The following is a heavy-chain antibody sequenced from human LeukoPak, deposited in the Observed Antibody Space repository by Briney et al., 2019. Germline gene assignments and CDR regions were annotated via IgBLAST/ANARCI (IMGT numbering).Heavy chain of an antibody. D-gene: IGHD3-9*01. Sequence: PSETLSLTCAVYGGSFSGYYWSWIRQPPGKGLEWIGEINHSGSTNYNPSLKSRVTISVDTSKNQFSLKLSSVTAADTAVYYCARGGGDILTGFYDNWGQGTLVTVSS. V-gene: IGHV4-34*01. CDR2: INHSGST. CDR1: GGSFSGYY. J-gene: IGHJ4*02. CDR3: ARGGGDILTGFYDN.